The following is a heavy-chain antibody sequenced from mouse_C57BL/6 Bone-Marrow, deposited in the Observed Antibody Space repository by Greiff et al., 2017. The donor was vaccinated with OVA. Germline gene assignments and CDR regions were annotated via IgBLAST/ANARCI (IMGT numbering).Heavy chain of an antibody. J-gene: IGHJ2*01. D-gene: IGHD1-1*01. Sequence: QVQLQQSGAELVKPGASVKISCKASGYAFSNYWMNWVKQRPGKGLEWIGQIYPGDGDTNYNGKFTGKATLTADKSSSTAYMELRSLTSEDSAVYFCARIDYYGSVFDYWGQGTTLTVSS. CDR2: IYPGDGDT. V-gene: IGHV1-80*01. CDR1: GYAFSNYW. CDR3: ARIDYYGSVFDY.